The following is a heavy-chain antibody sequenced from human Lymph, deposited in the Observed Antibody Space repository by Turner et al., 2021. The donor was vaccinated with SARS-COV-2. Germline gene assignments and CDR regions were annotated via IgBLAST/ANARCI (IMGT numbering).Heavy chain of an antibody. Sequence: QVQLQESGPGLVKPSQTLYLTCPVPGGSISSGDYYWSWIRQPPGKGLEWIGYIYYSGSTYYNPSLKSRVTISVDTSKNQFSLKLSSVTAADTAVYYCARVVVLRRAYFDYWGQGTLVTVSS. CDR1: GGSISSGDYY. J-gene: IGHJ4*02. D-gene: IGHD2-8*01. CDR3: ARVVVLRRAYFDY. CDR2: IYYSGST. V-gene: IGHV4-30-4*01.